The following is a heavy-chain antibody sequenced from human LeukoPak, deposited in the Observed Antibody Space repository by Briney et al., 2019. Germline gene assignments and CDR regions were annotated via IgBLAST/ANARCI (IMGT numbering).Heavy chain of an antibody. V-gene: IGHV4-30-2*01. CDR1: GDSISSGDYY. J-gene: IGHJ6*03. CDR2: IYHSGSS. CDR3: ARLGWGAAGRSLYMDV. D-gene: IGHD6-13*01. Sequence: PSQTLSLTCTVSGDSISSGDYYWSWIRQPPGKGLEWIGNIYHSGSSYYNPSLKSRVTISVDTSKNQFSLNLSSVTAADTAVYYCARLGWGAAGRSLYMDVWGKGTTVTVSS.